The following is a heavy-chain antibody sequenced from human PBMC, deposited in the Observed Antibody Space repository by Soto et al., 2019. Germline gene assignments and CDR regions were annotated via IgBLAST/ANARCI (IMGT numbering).Heavy chain of an antibody. J-gene: IGHJ6*03. V-gene: IGHV3-33*01. Sequence: QVQLVESGGGVVQPGRSLRLSCAASGFTFSSYGMHWVRQAPGKGLEWVAVIWYDGSNKYYADSVKGRFTISRDNSKNTLYLQMNSLRAEDTAVYYCARSRRYYYYYMDVWGIGTTVTVSS. CDR1: GFTFSSYG. CDR2: IWYDGSNK. CDR3: ARSRRYYYYYMDV.